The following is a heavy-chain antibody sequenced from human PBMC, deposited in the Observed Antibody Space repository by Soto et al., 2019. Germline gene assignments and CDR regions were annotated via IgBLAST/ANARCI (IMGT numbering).Heavy chain of an antibody. CDR2: ISAYNGNT. CDR1: GYTFTSYG. D-gene: IGHD3-3*01. J-gene: IGHJ6*03. V-gene: IGHV1-18*01. Sequence: QVQLVQSGAEVKKPGASVKVSCKASGYTFTSYGISWVRQAPGQGLEWMGWISAYNGNTNYAQKLQGRVTMTTDTSTSTAYMELRSLRSDDTAVYYCARVESYDFWSGYPYYYYYYMDVWGKGTTVTLSS. CDR3: ARVESYDFWSGYPYYYYYYMDV.